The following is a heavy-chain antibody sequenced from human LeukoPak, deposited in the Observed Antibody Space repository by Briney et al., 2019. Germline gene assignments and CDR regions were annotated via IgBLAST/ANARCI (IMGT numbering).Heavy chain of an antibody. J-gene: IGHJ5*02. CDR2: INPNSGGT. CDR1: GYTFTGYY. D-gene: IGHD3-10*01. V-gene: IGHV1-2*06. CDR3: ARSTALLWFGDP. Sequence: GASVAVSFKASGYTFTGYYMHWVRQAPGQGLEWMGRINPNSGGTNYAQKFQGRVTMTRNTSISTAYMELSRLRSDDTAVYYCARSTALLWFGDPWGQGALVTVSS.